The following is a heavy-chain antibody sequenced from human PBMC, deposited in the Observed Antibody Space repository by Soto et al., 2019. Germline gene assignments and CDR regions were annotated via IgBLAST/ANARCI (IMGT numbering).Heavy chain of an antibody. CDR2: TYYRSKWYN. CDR1: GDSVSSNTAA. J-gene: IGHJ4*02. Sequence: PSQTLSLTCAISGDSVSSNTAAWNWIRQSPSRGLEWLGRTYYRSKWYNDYTVSVKSRITINPDTSKNQFSLHLNSVTPEDTALYYCVRDVGFDSDYWGLGTLVTVSS. D-gene: IGHD1-26*01. CDR3: VRDVGFDSDY. V-gene: IGHV6-1*01.